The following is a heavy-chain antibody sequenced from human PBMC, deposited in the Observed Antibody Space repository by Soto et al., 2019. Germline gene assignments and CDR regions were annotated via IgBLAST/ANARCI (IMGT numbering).Heavy chain of an antibody. CDR1: GFTFSDYA. CDR2: ISSSGGNT. V-gene: IGHV3-23*01. Sequence: GGSLRLSCAASGFTFSDYAMTWVRQAPGKGLEWASGISSSGGNTYYADSVKGRFTITRDNSKNTLSLQMDSLRAEDTAVYYCAKNGASSKTWYMWYYALDVWGQGTTVTV. D-gene: IGHD6-13*01. J-gene: IGHJ6*02. CDR3: AKNGASSKTWYMWYYALDV.